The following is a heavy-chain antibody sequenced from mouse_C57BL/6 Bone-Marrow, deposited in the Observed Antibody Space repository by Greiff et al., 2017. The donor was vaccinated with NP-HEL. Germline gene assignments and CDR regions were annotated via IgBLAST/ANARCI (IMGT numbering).Heavy chain of an antibody. CDR1: GYTFTSYW. CDR2: INPSNGGT. D-gene: IGHD1-1*01. CDR3: ARSTITTGVDY. V-gene: IGHV1-53*01. Sequence: QVQLQQPGTELVKPGASVKLSCKASGYTFTSYWMHWVKQRPGQGLEWIGNINPSNGGTNYNEKFKGKATLTVDKSSRTAYMQLSRLTSEDSAVYYCARSTITTGVDYGGKGTTLTVSS. J-gene: IGHJ2*01.